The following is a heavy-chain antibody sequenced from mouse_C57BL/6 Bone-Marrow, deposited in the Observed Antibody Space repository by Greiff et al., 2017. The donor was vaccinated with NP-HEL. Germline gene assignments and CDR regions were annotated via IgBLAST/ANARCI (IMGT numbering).Heavy chain of an antibody. CDR2: ISSGGSYT. Sequence: DVKLVESGGDLVKPGGSLKLSCAASGFTFSSYGMSWVRQTPDKRLEWVATISSGGSYTYYPDSVKGRFTISRDNAKNTLYLQMSSLKSEDTAMYYCARQGVYYGSSYYAMDYWGQGTSVTVSS. CDR1: GFTFSSYG. J-gene: IGHJ4*01. D-gene: IGHD1-1*01. V-gene: IGHV5-6*02. CDR3: ARQGVYYGSSYYAMDY.